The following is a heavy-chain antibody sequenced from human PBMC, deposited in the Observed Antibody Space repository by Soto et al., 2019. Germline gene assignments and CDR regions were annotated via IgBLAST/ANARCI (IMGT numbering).Heavy chain of an antibody. Sequence: GGSLRLSCSASGFTFSSYWMSWVRPAPGKGLEGVANIKQDGSEKYYVDSVKGRFTISRDNAKNSLYLQMNSLRAEDTAVYYCARTSYYYDSSGDDAFDIWGQGTMVTVSS. CDR1: GFTFSSYW. CDR2: IKQDGSEK. CDR3: ARTSYYYDSSGDDAFDI. V-gene: IGHV3-7*05. D-gene: IGHD3-22*01. J-gene: IGHJ3*02.